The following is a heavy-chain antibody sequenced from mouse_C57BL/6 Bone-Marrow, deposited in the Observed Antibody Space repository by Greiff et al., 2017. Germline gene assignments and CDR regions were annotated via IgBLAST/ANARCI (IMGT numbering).Heavy chain of an antibody. V-gene: IGHV5-4*01. CDR3: ARSMDD. J-gene: IGHJ4*01. CDR1: GFTFSSYA. CDR2: ISDGGSYT. Sequence: EVQLVESGGGLVKPGGSLKLSCAASGFTFSSYAMSWVRQTPEKRLEWVATISDGGSYTYYPDNVKGRFTISRDNAKNNLYLQMSHLKSEDTAMYYCARSMDDWGQGTSVTVSS.